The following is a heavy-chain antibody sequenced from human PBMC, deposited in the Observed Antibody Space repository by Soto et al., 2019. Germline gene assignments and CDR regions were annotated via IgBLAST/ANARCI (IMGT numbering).Heavy chain of an antibody. J-gene: IGHJ4*02. D-gene: IGHD6-13*01. CDR2: IIPIFGTA. CDR3: ARGWDSSTLLPPFDY. Sequence: QVQLVQSWAEVKEPGSSVKVSCKASRGTFSSYAISWVRQAPGQGREWMGGIIPIFGTANYAQKFQGRVTITADESTSTAYMELSSLRSEGTAVYYCARGWDSSTLLPPFDYWGQGTLVTVSS. V-gene: IGHV1-69*12. CDR1: RGTFSSYA.